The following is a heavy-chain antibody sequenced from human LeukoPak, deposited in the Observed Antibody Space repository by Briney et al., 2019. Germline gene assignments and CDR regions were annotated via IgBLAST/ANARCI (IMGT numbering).Heavy chain of an antibody. Sequence: GGSLRLSCAASGFTFSSNGMNWVRQAPGKGLEWVSYISATGGTIYYADSVKGRFTISRDNSKNTLYLQMNSLRAEDTAVYYCARDPDYYDSSGLIAYWGQGTLVTVSS. CDR2: ISATGGTI. CDR3: ARDPDYYDSSGLIAY. J-gene: IGHJ4*02. V-gene: IGHV3-48*01. D-gene: IGHD3-22*01. CDR1: GFTFSSNG.